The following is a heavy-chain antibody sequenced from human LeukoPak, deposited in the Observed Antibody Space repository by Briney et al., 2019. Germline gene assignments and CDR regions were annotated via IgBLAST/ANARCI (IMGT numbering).Heavy chain of an antibody. Sequence: RPGGSLRLSCAASGFTFNTYAMHWVRQAPGKGLEWVALISYDGNNKYYADSVKGRFTISRDNAKNSQYLQMNSLRAEDTAVYYCARDESSGWTFDYWGQGTLVTVSS. J-gene: IGHJ4*02. CDR1: GFTFNTYA. V-gene: IGHV3-30*04. CDR3: ARDESSGWTFDY. D-gene: IGHD6-19*01. CDR2: ISYDGNNK.